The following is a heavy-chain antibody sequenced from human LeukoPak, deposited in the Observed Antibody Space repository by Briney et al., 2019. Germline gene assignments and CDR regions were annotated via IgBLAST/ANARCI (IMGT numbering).Heavy chain of an antibody. Sequence: GGSLRLSCAASGFTFSSYAMSWVRQAPGKGLEWVSAISGSGGSSYYADSVKGRFTISRDNSKNTLYLQMNSLRAEDTAVCYCASGDYLYWYFDLWGRGTLVTVSS. CDR2: ISGSGGSS. V-gene: IGHV3-23*01. J-gene: IGHJ2*01. CDR1: GFTFSSYA. CDR3: ASGDYLYWYFDL. D-gene: IGHD4-17*01.